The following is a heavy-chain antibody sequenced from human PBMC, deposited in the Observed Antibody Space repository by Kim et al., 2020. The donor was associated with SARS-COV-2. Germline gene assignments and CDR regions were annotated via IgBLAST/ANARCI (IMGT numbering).Heavy chain of an antibody. CDR1: GFTFSSYA. D-gene: IGHD2-15*01. V-gene: IGHV3-23*01. CDR3: AILGLVVAANYGAYDPEIDAFDI. CDR2: ISGSGGST. J-gene: IGHJ3*02. Sequence: GGSLRLSCAASGFTFSSYAMSWVRQAPGKGLEWVSAISGSGGSTYYADSVKGRFTISRDNSKNTLYLQMNSLRAEDTAVYYCAILGLVVAANYGAYDPEIDAFDIWGQGTMVTVSS.